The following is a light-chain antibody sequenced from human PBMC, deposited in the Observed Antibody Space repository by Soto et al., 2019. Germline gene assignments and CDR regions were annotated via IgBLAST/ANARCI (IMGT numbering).Light chain of an antibody. CDR3: QKYNNWPLT. CDR1: QSVSSN. J-gene: IGKJ1*01. Sequence: EIVVTQSPATLSVSPGERATLSCRASQSVSSNLAWDQQKPGQAPRLLIYGASPRATGIPARFSGSGSGTEFTLTISSLQSEDFAVYYCQKYNNWPLTFGQGTQV. CDR2: GAS. V-gene: IGKV3-15*01.